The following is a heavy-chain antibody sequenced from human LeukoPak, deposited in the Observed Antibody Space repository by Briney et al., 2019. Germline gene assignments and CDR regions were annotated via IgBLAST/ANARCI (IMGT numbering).Heavy chain of an antibody. D-gene: IGHD1-1*01. V-gene: IGHV3-11*06. CDR2: IGISSGNT. Sequence: GGSLRLSCAASGFPFSEYSMNWVRQAPGKGLEWISYIGISSGNTKYEDSVKGRFTVSGDNARNSLYLQMNSLRVEDTAVYYCARDHNYAFDNWGQGTLVTVSS. J-gene: IGHJ4*02. CDR3: ARDHNYAFDN. CDR1: GFPFSEYS.